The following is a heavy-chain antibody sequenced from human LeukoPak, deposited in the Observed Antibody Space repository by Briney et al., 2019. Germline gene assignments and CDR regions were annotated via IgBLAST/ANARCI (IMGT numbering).Heavy chain of an antibody. CDR1: GFTFSSYA. D-gene: IGHD3-10*01. V-gene: IGHV3-23*01. CDR3: ARLSSFYYYGMDV. CDR2: ISGSGGST. J-gene: IGHJ6*02. Sequence: GGSLRLSCAASGFTFSSYAMSWVRQAPGKGLEWVSAISGSGGSTYYADSVKGRFTISRDNSKNTLYLQMNSLRAEDTAVYYCARLSSFYYYGMDVWGQGTTVTVSS.